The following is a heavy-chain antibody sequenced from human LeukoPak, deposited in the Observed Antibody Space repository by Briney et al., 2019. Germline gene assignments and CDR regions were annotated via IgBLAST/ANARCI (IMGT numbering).Heavy chain of an antibody. J-gene: IGHJ4*02. CDR1: GFTFSSYS. V-gene: IGHV3-21*04. CDR2: ISSSSSYI. CDR3: ARAMMVVANLWGVYDY. Sequence: GGSLRLSCAASGFTFSSYSMTWVRQAPGKGLEWVSSISSSSSYIYYADSVKGRFTISRDNSKNTLYLQMDSLRAEDTAVYFCARAMMVVANLWGVYDYWGQGTLVTVSS. D-gene: IGHD3-22*01.